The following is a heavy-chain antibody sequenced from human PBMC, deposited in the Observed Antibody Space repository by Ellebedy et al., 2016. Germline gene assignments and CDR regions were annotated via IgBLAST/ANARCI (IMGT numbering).Heavy chain of an antibody. Sequence: GGSLRLSXTASGFTFSSYAMSWVRQAPGKGLQWVSAIGDNGVSTYYADSVKGRFTISRDISKNTLYLQMNSLRAEDTAIYYCAKEDWTGSYPRFDYWGQGALVAVSS. V-gene: IGHV3-23*01. CDR1: GFTFSSYA. J-gene: IGHJ4*02. CDR3: AKEDWTGSYPRFDY. D-gene: IGHD3/OR15-3a*01. CDR2: IGDNGVST.